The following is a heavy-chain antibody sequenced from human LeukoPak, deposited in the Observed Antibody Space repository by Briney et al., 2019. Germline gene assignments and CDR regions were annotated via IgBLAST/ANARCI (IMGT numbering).Heavy chain of an antibody. D-gene: IGHD1/OR15-1a*01. CDR1: GFTFSKSW. Sequence: GGSLRLSCAASGFTFSKSWMTWVRQALGKGLEWVAHIKEDGSDKYYVDSVTGRFTISRDNTKNSLYLQMTSLTAEDTAVYYCATWNNAWEFGYWGQGTLVSVSS. CDR2: IKEDGSDK. V-gene: IGHV3-7*05. CDR3: ATWNNAWEFGY. J-gene: IGHJ4*02.